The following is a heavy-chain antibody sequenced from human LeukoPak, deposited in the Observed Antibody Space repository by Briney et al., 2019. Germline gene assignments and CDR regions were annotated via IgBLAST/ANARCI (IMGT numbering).Heavy chain of an antibody. V-gene: IGHV3-9*03. CDR1: GFTFDDYA. J-gene: IGHJ4*02. D-gene: IGHD6-19*01. CDR2: ISWNSGSI. Sequence: PGRSLRPSCAASGFTFDDYAMHWVRQAPGKGLEWVSGISWNSGSIGYADSVKGRFTISRDNAKNSLYLQMNSLRAEDMALYYCAKDMGSSGWYYFDYWGQGTLVTVSS. CDR3: AKDMGSSGWYYFDY.